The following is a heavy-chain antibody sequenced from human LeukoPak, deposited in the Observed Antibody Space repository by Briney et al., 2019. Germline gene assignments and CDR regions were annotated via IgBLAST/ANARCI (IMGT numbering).Heavy chain of an antibody. CDR2: VNPNSGDT. D-gene: IGHD2-2*01. Sequence: ASVKVSCKASGYTFTGYHMHWVRQAPGQGLEWMGRVNPNSGDTNYAQKFQGRVTMTRDTSISTAYMELSRLRSDDTAVYYCARDYCSSTSCLFDYWGQGTLVTVSS. CDR1: GYTFTGYH. V-gene: IGHV1-2*06. CDR3: ARDYCSSTSCLFDY. J-gene: IGHJ4*02.